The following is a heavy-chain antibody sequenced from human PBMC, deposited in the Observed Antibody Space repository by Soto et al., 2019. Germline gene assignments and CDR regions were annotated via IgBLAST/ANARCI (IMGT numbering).Heavy chain of an antibody. V-gene: IGHV3-30*18. CDR1: GFTFNKFG. CDR3: VKERADFVTVPHATSGMDV. Sequence: QVHLVESGGGVVQPGGSLRLSCTASGFTFNKFGMHWVRQTPGKGLEWVAAVSYDGNHDFYADSVRGRLIISRDHSKNPLYLQWNTRKPDDTAVYYCVKERADFVTVPHATSGMDVWGPGTTVTVSS. D-gene: IGHD3-3*01. CDR2: VSYDGNHD. J-gene: IGHJ6*02.